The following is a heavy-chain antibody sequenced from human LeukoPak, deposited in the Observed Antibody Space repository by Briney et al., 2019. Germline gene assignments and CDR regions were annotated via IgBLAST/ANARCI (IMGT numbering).Heavy chain of an antibody. Sequence: GGSLRLSCSASGFTFSSYAMHWVRQAPGKGLEYVSAISSNGGSTYYADSVKGRFTISRDNSKNTLYLQMNSLRAEDTAVYYCVKSLGYCSSTSCYGYWGQGTLVTVSS. CDR3: VKSLGYCSSTSCYGY. J-gene: IGHJ4*02. CDR1: GFTFSSYA. V-gene: IGHV3-64D*06. CDR2: ISSNGGST. D-gene: IGHD2-2*01.